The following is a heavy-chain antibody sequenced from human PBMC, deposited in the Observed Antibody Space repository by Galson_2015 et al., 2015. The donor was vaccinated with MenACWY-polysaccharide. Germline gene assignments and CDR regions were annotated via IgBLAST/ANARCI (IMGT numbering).Heavy chain of an antibody. CDR1: GLTFSNYG. D-gene: IGHD1-26*01. V-gene: IGHV3-48*02. J-gene: IGHJ4*02. CDR2: ISSSSSTI. CDR3: ARVLKGLVGATPDY. Sequence: SLRLSCAVSGLTFSNYGMNWVRQAPGKGLEWVSYISSSSSTIYYADSVKGRFTISRDNGKNSLYLQMNSLRDDDTAVYYCARVLKGLVGATPDYWGQGTLVTVSS.